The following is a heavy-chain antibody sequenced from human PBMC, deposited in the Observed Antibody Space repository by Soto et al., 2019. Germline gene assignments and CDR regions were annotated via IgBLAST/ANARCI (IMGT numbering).Heavy chain of an antibody. Sequence: QVQLVESGGGVVQPGRSLRLSCAASGFTFGSYAMHWVRQAPGKGLEWVAVISYDGSNKYYADSVKGRFTISRDNSKNTLYLQMNSLRAEDTAVYYCARDRVTFGGFDGMDVWGQGTTVTVSS. CDR3: ARDRVTFGGFDGMDV. D-gene: IGHD2-21*02. CDR1: GFTFGSYA. V-gene: IGHV3-30-3*01. J-gene: IGHJ6*02. CDR2: ISYDGSNK.